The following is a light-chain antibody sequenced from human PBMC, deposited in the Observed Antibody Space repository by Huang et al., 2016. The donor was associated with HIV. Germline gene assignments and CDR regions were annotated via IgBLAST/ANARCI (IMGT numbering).Light chain of an antibody. V-gene: IGKV1-27*01. CDR2: AAS. CDR1: QGITNY. J-gene: IGKJ4*01. CDR3: QKYNTAPLT. Sequence: DIQMNQSPSSLSASVGDRVTITCRASQGITNYLAWYQQKPGRGPELLIYAASTLQSGVPSRFNGSGSGTEFTLTITSLQPEDVATYYCQKYNTAPLTFGGGTKVEI.